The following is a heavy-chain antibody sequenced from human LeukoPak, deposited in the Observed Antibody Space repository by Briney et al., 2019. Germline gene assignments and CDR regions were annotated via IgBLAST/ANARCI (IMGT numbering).Heavy chain of an antibody. CDR1: GFTFSSYA. J-gene: IGHJ4*02. Sequence: GGSLRLSCAASGFTFSSYAMHWVRQAPGKGLEWVAVISYDGSNKYYADSVKGRFTISRDNSKNTLYLQMNSLRAEDTAVYYCARGTRFGEFFDYWDQGTLVTVSS. CDR2: ISYDGSNK. CDR3: ARGTRFGEFFDY. D-gene: IGHD3-10*01. V-gene: IGHV3-30*04.